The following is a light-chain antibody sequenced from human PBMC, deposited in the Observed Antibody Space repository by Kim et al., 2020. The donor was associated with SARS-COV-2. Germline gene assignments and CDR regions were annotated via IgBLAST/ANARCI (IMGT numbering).Light chain of an antibody. CDR1: SGDVGGYDS. J-gene: IGLJ1*01. CDR3: SSYAGSSYV. V-gene: IGLV2-8*01. CDR2: EVN. Sequence: QSAPTQPPSASGSPGQSVTISCTGTSGDVGGYDSVSWYQQYPGEAPKLMIFEVNKRPSGVPDRFSGSKSGNTASLTVSGLQTEDEADYYCSSYAGSSYVFGTGTKVTVL.